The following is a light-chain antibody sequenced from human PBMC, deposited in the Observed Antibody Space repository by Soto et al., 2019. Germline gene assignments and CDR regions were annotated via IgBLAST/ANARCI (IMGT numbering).Light chain of an antibody. Sequence: QLTQSPSSLSASVGDRVTITFRASQAISRYLAWYQQRAGKAPKLLIYGASTLQSGVPSRFSGSGSGTEFTLTISSLQPEDFATYHCQQLQRTPFTFGPGTTVDV. CDR3: QQLQRTPFT. CDR2: GAS. J-gene: IGKJ3*01. V-gene: IGKV1-9*01. CDR1: QAISRY.